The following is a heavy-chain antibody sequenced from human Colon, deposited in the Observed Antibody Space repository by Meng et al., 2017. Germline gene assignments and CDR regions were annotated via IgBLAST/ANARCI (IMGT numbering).Heavy chain of an antibody. CDR3: ARDYWGSLDY. CDR1: GGSVSSAAYQ. Sequence: VPLAEPGPGQVRPSGTLSLNGPVSGGSVSSAAYQCGWIRQPPGKGLEWIGYAANSFDPSPNYNPSLKSRVTISLDTPKNQFSLKLTSVTAADTAVYYCARDYWGSLDYWGLGTLVTVSS. J-gene: IGHJ4*02. D-gene: IGHD7-27*01. CDR2: AANSFDPSP. V-gene: IGHV4-61*08.